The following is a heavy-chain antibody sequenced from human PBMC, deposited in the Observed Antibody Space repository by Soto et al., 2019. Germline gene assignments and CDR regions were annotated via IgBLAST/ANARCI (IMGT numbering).Heavy chain of an antibody. D-gene: IGHD3-10*01. J-gene: IGHJ4*02. CDR1: GGAISSSNW. CDR3: ARRWGEGRVDY. CDR2: IYHSGST. Sequence: QVQLQESGPGLVKHSGTLSLTGAVSGGAISSSNWWSWVRQPPGKVLEWIGEIYHSGSTNYNPSLKSRFTISVDKSRNQFSLKLSSVTAADTAVYYCARRWGEGRVDYWGQGTLVTVSS. V-gene: IGHV4-4*02.